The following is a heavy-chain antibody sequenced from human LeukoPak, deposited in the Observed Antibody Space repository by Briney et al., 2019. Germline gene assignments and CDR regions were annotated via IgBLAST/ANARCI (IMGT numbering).Heavy chain of an antibody. D-gene: IGHD1-14*01. CDR3: ARDALAAGATGTFDI. CDR2: IKQDGSEK. J-gene: IGHJ4*02. CDR1: TFTFSNYW. V-gene: IGHV3-7*03. Sequence: GGSLRLPCAASTFTFSNYWMSWVRQAPGKGLEWVANIKQDGSEKYYVDSVKGRFTISRDNAKTSLYLQMNSLRAEDTAVYYCARDALAAGATGTFDIWGQGTLVTVSS.